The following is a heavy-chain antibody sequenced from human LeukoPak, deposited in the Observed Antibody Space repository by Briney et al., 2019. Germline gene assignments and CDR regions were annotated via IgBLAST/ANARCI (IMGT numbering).Heavy chain of an antibody. V-gene: IGHV3-11*06. CDR2: ITSSSSDT. D-gene: IGHD2-8*01. CDR1: GFTFSDYY. J-gene: IGHJ6*02. CDR3: ARGPERTGVGTRYYYDMDV. Sequence: PGGSLRLSCAASGFTFSDYYMSWIRQAPGKGLEWISYITSSSSDTNYADSVKGRFTISRDNSKDTLYLQMNSLRAEDTAVYYCARGPERTGVGTRYYYDMDVWGQGTTVTVSS.